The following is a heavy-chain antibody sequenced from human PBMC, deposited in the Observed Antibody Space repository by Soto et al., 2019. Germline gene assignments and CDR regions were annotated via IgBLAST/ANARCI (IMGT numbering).Heavy chain of an antibody. D-gene: IGHD3-9*01. CDR1: GYTFTSYG. V-gene: IGHV1-18*01. J-gene: IGHJ4*02. CDR3: ARDISPYYDILTGYYAFDY. CDR2: ISAYNGNT. Sequence: ASVQVSCKASGYTFTSYGISWVRQAPGQGLEWKGWISAYNGNTNYAQKLQGRVTMTTDTSTSTAYMELRSLRSDDTAVYYCARDISPYYDILTGYYAFDYWGQGTLVTVSS.